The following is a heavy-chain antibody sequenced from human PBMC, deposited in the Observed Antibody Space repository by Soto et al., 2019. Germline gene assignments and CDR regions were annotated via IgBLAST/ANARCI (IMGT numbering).Heavy chain of an antibody. CDR2: IYYSGST. J-gene: IGHJ6*02. CDR3: ARDREGIAAARKGYYYYYGMDV. V-gene: IGHV4-61*01. Sequence: SETLSLTCTVSGGSVSSGSYYWSWIRQPPGKGLEWIGYIYYSGSTNYSPSLKSRVTISVDTSKNQFSLKLSSVTAADTAVYYCARDREGIAAARKGYYYYYGMDVRGQGTSVTVSS. CDR1: GGSVSSGSYY. D-gene: IGHD6-13*01.